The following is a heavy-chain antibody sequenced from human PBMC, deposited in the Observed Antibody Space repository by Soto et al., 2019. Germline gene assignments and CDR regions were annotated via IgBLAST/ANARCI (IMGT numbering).Heavy chain of an antibody. J-gene: IGHJ6*02. CDR3: ARDPSLYGDYLFVYYYYGMDV. CDR2: ISSSSSYI. V-gene: IGHV3-21*01. CDR1: GFTFSSYS. D-gene: IGHD4-17*01. Sequence: EVQLVESGGGLVKPGGSLRLSCAASGFTFSSYSMNWVRQAPGKGLEWVSSISSSSSYIYYADSVKGRFTISRDNAKNSLYLQMNSLRAEDTAVYYCARDPSLYGDYLFVYYYYGMDVWGQGTTVTVSS.